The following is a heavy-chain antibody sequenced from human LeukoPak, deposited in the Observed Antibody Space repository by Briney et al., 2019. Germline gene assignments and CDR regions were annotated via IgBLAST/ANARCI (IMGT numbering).Heavy chain of an antibody. V-gene: IGHV4-34*01. D-gene: IGHD3-22*01. CDR3: ASGSGYYYVGY. CDR1: GGSFSGYY. Sequence: SETLPLTCAVYGGSFSGYYWSWIRQLPGKGLEWIGEINHSGSTNYNPSLKSRVTISVDTSKNQFSLKLSSVTAADTAVYYCASGSGYYYVGYWGQGTLVTVSS. CDR2: INHSGST. J-gene: IGHJ4*02.